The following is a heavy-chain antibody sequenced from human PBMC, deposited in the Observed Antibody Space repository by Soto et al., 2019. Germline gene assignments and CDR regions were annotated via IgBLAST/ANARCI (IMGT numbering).Heavy chain of an antibody. D-gene: IGHD3-22*01. J-gene: IGHJ4*02. Sequence: PGGSLRLSCAASGFTFSSYAMSWVRQAPGKGLEWISAVSGSGGSTYYADSVKGRFTISRDNSKDTLYLQMNNLRAEDTAVYYCASYHFDNIGYQADYWGQGTLVTASS. V-gene: IGHV3-23*01. CDR1: GFTFSSYA. CDR2: VSGSGGST. CDR3: ASYHFDNIGYQADY.